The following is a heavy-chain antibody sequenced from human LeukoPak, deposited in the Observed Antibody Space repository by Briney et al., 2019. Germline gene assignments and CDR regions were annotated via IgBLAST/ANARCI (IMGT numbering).Heavy chain of an antibody. Sequence: GRSLRLSCAASGFTFDDYAMHWVRQAPGKGLEWVSGISWNSGSIGYADSVKGRFTISRDNAKNSLYLQMNSLRAEDTALYYCAKERIAAKAFDYWGQGTLVTVSS. D-gene: IGHD6-13*01. CDR1: GFTFDDYA. CDR2: ISWNSGSI. J-gene: IGHJ4*02. V-gene: IGHV3-9*01. CDR3: AKERIAAKAFDY.